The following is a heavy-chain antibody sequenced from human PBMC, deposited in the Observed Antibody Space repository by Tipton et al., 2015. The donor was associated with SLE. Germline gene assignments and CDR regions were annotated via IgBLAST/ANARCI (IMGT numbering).Heavy chain of an antibody. CDR2: IYYSGST. CDR1: GGSFSGYY. CDR3: ARALDTFDI. D-gene: IGHD3-3*02. J-gene: IGHJ3*02. V-gene: IGHV4-59*08. Sequence: TLSLTCAVFGGSFSGYYWSWIRQPPGKGLEWIGYIYYSGSTKYNPSLKSRVTISADMSKNQFSLRLSSVTAADSAVYYCARALDTFDIWGQGTMVTVSS.